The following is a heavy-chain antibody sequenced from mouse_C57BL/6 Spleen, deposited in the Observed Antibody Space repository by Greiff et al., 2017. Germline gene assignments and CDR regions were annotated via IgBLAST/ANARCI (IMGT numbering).Heavy chain of an antibody. J-gene: IGHJ4*01. D-gene: IGHD2-2*01. CDR2: IWSGGST. Sequence: VQLQQSGPGLVQPSQSLSITCTVSGFSLTSYGVHWVRQSPGKGLEWLGVIWSGGSTDYNAAYISRLGISKDNSKSQVFFKMNSLQADDTAIYYCASYYGYGVDAMDYWGQGTSVTVSS. CDR3: ASYYGYGVDAMDY. V-gene: IGHV2-2*01. CDR1: GFSLTSYG.